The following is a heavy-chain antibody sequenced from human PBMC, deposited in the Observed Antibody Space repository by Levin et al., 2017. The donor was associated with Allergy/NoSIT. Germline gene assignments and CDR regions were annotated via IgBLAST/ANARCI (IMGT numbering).Heavy chain of an antibody. Sequence: LSLTCAGSGFTFSSFAMSWVRQAPGEGLQWIAYISGTTGAIYYADTVKGRFTISRDNAMNSLYLHMNSLRAEDTGVYYCARLGLTSLWFGGTAAGGDLPPSHWGRGTLVTVSS. V-gene: IGHV3-48*01. CDR2: ISGTTGAI. CDR1: GFTFSSFA. CDR3: ARLGLTSLWFGGTAAGGDLPPSH. D-gene: IGHD3-16*01. J-gene: IGHJ1*01.